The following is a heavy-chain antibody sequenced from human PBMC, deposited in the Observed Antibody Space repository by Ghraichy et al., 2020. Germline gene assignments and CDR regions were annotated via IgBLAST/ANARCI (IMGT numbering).Heavy chain of an antibody. J-gene: IGHJ4*02. CDR3: AKEIKSGWSRRDLDY. CDR1: GFTFSSYG. D-gene: IGHD6-19*01. CDR2: ISYDGSNK. V-gene: IGHV3-30*18. Sequence: GGSLRLSCAASGFTFSSYGMHWVRQAPGKGLEWVAVISYDGSNKYYVDSVKGRFTISRDNSKNTLYLQMNSLRAEDTAVYYCAKEIKSGWSRRDLDYWGQGTLVTVSS.